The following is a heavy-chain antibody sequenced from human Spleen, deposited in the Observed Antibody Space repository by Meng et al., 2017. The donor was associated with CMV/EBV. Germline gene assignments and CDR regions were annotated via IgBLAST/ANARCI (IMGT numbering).Heavy chain of an antibody. CDR1: GGSISGSHYC. CDR2: VYYSGTT. CDR3: ARSEYYDSPFDY. Sequence: VSGGSISGSHYCWGWIRQPPGKGLEWIGSVYYSGTTYQNPSLKSRVTISVDTSKNQFSLKLSSVTAADTSLYYCARSEYYDSPFDYWGQGTLVTVSS. V-gene: IGHV4-39*01. J-gene: IGHJ4*02. D-gene: IGHD3-22*01.